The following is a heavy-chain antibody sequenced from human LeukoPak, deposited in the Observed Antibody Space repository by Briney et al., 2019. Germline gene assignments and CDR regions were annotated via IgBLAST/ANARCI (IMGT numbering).Heavy chain of an antibody. J-gene: IGHJ4*02. CDR2: IKQDGSEK. CDR1: GFTFSSYW. CDR3: ARVLRLLWFGGRYYFDY. V-gene: IGHV3-7*01. Sequence: GGSLRLSCAASGFTFSSYWMSWVRQAPGKGLEWVAHIKQDGSEKYYVDSVKGRFTISRDNAKNSLYLQMNSLRAEDTAVYYCARVLRLLWFGGRYYFDYWGQGTLVTVSS. D-gene: IGHD3-10*01.